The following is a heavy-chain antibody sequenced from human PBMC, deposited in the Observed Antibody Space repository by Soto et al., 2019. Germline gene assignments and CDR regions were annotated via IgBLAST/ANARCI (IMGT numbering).Heavy chain of an antibody. CDR2: IIPIFGTA. Sequence: QVQLVQSGAEVKKPGSSVKVSCKASGGTFSSYAISWVRQAPGQGLEWMGGIIPIFGTANYAQKFQGRVTITADESTSTAYMALSSLRSEDTSVYYCARVDTYYYDSSGYYYWGQGTLVTVSS. J-gene: IGHJ4*02. CDR1: GGTFSSYA. CDR3: ARVDTYYYDSSGYYY. D-gene: IGHD3-22*01. V-gene: IGHV1-69*01.